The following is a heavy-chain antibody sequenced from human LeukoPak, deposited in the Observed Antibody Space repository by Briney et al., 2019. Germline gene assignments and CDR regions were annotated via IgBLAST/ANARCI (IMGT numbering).Heavy chain of an antibody. CDR1: GYSVTSNY. Sequence: ASVKVSCKASGYSVTSNYIHWVRQAPGQGLEWMGMIYPRDGSTSYAQKFQGRVTVTRDTSTSTVHMELSGLRSEDTAVYYCARDQEAFDYWGQGTLVTVSS. CDR3: ARDQEAFDY. V-gene: IGHV1-46*01. CDR2: IYPRDGST. J-gene: IGHJ4*02.